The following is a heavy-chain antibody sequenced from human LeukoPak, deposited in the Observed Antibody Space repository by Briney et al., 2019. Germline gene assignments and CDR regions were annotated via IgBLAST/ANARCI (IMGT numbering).Heavy chain of an antibody. CDR1: GFTFSSYW. Sequence: GGSLRLSCAASGFTFSSYWMSWVRQAPGKGLEWVSAISGSGGSTYYADSVKGRFTISRDNSKNTLYLQMNSLRAEDTAVYYCAKVIRGPHSYGDYDYWGQGTLVTVSS. V-gene: IGHV3-23*01. CDR3: AKVIRGPHSYGDYDY. CDR2: ISGSGGST. D-gene: IGHD5-18*01. J-gene: IGHJ4*02.